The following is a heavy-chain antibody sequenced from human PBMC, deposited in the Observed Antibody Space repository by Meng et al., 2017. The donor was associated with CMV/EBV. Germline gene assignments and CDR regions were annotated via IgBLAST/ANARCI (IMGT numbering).Heavy chain of an antibody. CDR2: INWNGGST. Sequence: ETLSLTCAASGFTVDDYGMSWVRQAPGKGLEWVSGINWNGGSTGYADSVKGRFTISRDNAKNSLYLQMNSLRAEDTALYHCARVAAAGDFDYWGQGTLVTVSS. V-gene: IGHV3-20*01. CDR1: GFTVDDYG. J-gene: IGHJ4*02. CDR3: ARVAAAGDFDY. D-gene: IGHD6-13*01.